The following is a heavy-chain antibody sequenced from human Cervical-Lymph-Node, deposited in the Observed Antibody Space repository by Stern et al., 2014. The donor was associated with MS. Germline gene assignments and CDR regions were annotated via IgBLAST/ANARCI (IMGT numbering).Heavy chain of an antibody. V-gene: IGHV1-69*01. CDR2: IIPIFGTA. CDR3: ARSAGYYSAMDV. CDR1: GGTFSNSA. Sequence: LVQSGAEVKKPGSSVQVSCKTSGGTFSNSAFSWIRQAPGQGLEWMGGIIPIFGTATYAQRFQGRVTITAHESTSTAYMELSSLRSEDTALYYCARSAGYYSAMDVWGQGTTVTVSS. J-gene: IGHJ6*02. D-gene: IGHD3-3*01.